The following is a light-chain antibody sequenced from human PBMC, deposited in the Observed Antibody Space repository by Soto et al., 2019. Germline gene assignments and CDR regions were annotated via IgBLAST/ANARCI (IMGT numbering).Light chain of an antibody. Sequence: DNQMTQSPSSLSASVGDRVTITCRASQTISSWLAWYQQKPGKAPKLLIYKASTLKSGVPSRFGGSGSGTEFTLTISSLQPEDVATYYCQEYNSYPVSFGQGTRLEI. V-gene: IGKV1-5*03. CDR2: KAS. CDR1: QTISSW. CDR3: QEYNSYPVS. J-gene: IGKJ5*01.